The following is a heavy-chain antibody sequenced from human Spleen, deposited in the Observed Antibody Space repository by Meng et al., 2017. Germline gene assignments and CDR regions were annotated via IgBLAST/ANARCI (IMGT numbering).Heavy chain of an antibody. V-gene: IGHV3-23*01. Sequence: GESLKISCAGSGFTFSSYAMNWVRQAPGKGLEWVSAISDSGGAAYYADSVKGRFTISRDTSKNTLYLQMNSLRAEDTAVYFCAKASGRDCSSTTCQAFYFDYWGQGTLVTVSS. CDR2: ISDSGGAA. D-gene: IGHD2-2*01. J-gene: IGHJ4*02. CDR1: GFTFSSYA. CDR3: AKASGRDCSSTTCQAFYFDY.